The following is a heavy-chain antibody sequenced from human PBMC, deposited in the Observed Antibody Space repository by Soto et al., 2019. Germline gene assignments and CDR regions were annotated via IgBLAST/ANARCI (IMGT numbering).Heavy chain of an antibody. Sequence: WVSLRLSCAASGFTFSSYAMSWVRQAPGKGLEWVSAISGSGGSTYYADSVKGRFTISRDNSKNTLYLQMNSLRAEDTAVYYCAKERGSGSGSYYVAYFDYWGQGTLVNVSS. D-gene: IGHD3-10*01. V-gene: IGHV3-23*01. CDR2: ISGSGGST. J-gene: IGHJ4*02. CDR1: GFTFSSYA. CDR3: AKERGSGSGSYYVAYFDY.